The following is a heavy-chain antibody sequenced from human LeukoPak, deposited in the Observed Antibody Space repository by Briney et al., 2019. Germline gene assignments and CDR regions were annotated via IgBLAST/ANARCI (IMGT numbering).Heavy chain of an antibody. CDR1: GFRFSSYE. CDR3: ARPVNRLFLF. J-gene: IGHJ4*02. CDR2: IGNTGRTI. D-gene: IGHD2-21*01. V-gene: IGHV3-48*03. Sequence: GGSLRLSCAASGFRFSSYEMNWVRQAPGRGLEWVSYIGNTGRTIYYVDSVKGRFTVSRDNAKNSLYLQMNNLRAEDTAVYFCARPVNRLFLFWGPGTLVTVSS.